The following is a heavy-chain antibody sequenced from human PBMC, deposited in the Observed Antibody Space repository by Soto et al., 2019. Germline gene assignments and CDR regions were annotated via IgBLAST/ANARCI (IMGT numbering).Heavy chain of an antibody. CDR2: ISYDGSNK. CDR3: ARDRSMMTFGGVYFDY. V-gene: IGHV3-30-3*01. D-gene: IGHD3-16*01. CDR1: GFTFSSYS. J-gene: IGHJ4*02. Sequence: PGGSLRLSGAASGFTFSSYSIHWVRQAPCKGLEWVAVISYDGSNKYYADSVKGRFTISRDNSKNTLYLQMNSLRAEDTAVYYCARDRSMMTFGGVYFDYWGQGTLVTVSS.